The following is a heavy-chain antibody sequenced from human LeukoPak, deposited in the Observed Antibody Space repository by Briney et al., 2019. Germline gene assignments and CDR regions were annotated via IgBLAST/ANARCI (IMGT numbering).Heavy chain of an antibody. V-gene: IGHV3-74*01. CDR2: INSDGTVT. Sequence: PRGSLRLSCAASGFTFRSYWMHWVRQAPGEGLVWVSRINSDGTVTNYADSVKGRFTISRDNAKNTLYLEMNSLRAEDTAVYYCASRPTVPNDHRGFDYWGQGTLVTVSS. CDR3: ASRPTVPNDHRGFDY. J-gene: IGHJ4*02. CDR1: GFTFRSYW. D-gene: IGHD4-17*01.